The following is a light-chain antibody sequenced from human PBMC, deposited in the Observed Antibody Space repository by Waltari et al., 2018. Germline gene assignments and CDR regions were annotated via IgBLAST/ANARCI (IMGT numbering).Light chain of an antibody. Sequence: EIVLTQSPANLSLSPGERATLSCRASQSVSSYLAWYQQKPGQAPRLLIYDASNRATGIPARFSGSGSGTDFTLTISSLEPEDFAVYYCQQRSIFGGGTKVEIK. CDR1: QSVSSY. V-gene: IGKV3-11*01. J-gene: IGKJ4*01. CDR3: QQRSI. CDR2: DAS.